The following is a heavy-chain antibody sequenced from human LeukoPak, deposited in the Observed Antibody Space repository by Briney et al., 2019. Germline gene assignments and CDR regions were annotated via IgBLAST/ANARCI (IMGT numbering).Heavy chain of an antibody. V-gene: IGHV4-34*01. J-gene: IGHJ2*01. CDR1: GGSFSGYY. CDR2: INHSGST. Sequence: SETLSVTCAVYGGSFSGYYWSWIRQPPGKGLEWIGEINHSGSTNYNPSLKSRVTISVDTSKNQFSLKLSSVTAADTAVYYCARGVFEGYTDWYFDLWGRGTLVTVSS. D-gene: IGHD5-18*01. CDR3: ARGVFEGYTDWYFDL.